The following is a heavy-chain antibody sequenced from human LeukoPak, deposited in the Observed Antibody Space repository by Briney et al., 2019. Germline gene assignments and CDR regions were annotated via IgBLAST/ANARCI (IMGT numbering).Heavy chain of an antibody. CDR2: IYYSGST. CDR3: ARHGLGMGGFDY. Sequence: SETLSLTCTVSGDSISSGNYWSWIRQPPGKGLEWIGYIYYSGSTNYNPSLKSRVTISVDTSKNQFSLKLSSVTAADTAVYYCARHGLGMGGFDYWGQGTLVTVSS. CDR1: GDSISSGNY. V-gene: IGHV4-59*08. D-gene: IGHD3/OR15-3a*01. J-gene: IGHJ4*02.